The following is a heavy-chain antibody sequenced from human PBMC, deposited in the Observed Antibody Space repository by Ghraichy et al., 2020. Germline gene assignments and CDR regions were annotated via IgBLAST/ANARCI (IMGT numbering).Heavy chain of an antibody. J-gene: IGHJ4*02. CDR3: AATDGFNLFFGY. D-gene: IGHD5-24*01. V-gene: IGHV4-39*01. Sequence: SETLSLTCSVSGGSISRTSYYWGWIRQPPGKTLEWIGTIYFSGSTYYSPSLQSRISVSVDTAKNQFSLNLSSVTAADTAVYYCAATDGFNLFFGYWGRGLLVTVSS. CDR2: IYFSGST. CDR1: GGSISRTSYY.